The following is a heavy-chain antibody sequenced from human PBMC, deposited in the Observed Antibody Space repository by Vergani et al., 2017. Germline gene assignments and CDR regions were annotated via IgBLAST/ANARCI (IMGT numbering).Heavy chain of an antibody. CDR2: ISARYPST. CDR3: AKERNLYYYYDMDV. CDR1: GFTFSACP. V-gene: IGHV3-23*01. D-gene: IGHD1-14*01. J-gene: IGHJ6*03. Sequence: EVQLLQSGGGVIQPGGSVRLSCAASGFTFSACPMTWVRQAPGKGLEWVSAISARYPSTYYADSVKGRFTISRDNSKNMLYLQMNSLRAEDTAVYYCAKERNLYYYYDMDVWGKGTTVTVSS.